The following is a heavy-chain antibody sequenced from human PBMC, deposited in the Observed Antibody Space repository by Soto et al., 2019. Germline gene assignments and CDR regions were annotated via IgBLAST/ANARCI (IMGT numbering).Heavy chain of an antibody. Sequence: GGSLGLSCAASGFTFSSYAMSWVRQAPGKGLEWVSAISGSGGSTYYADSVKGRFTISRDNSKNTLYLQMNSLRAEDTAVYYCAKDHPPFVVVVPAAIEWGQGTLVTVSS. V-gene: IGHV3-23*01. J-gene: IGHJ4*02. D-gene: IGHD2-2*02. CDR1: GFTFSSYA. CDR2: ISGSGGST. CDR3: AKDHPPFVVVVPAAIE.